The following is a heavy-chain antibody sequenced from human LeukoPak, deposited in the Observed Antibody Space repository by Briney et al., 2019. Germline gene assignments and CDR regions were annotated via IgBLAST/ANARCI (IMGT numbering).Heavy chain of an antibody. Sequence: PGRSLRLSCAASGFTFSSYGMHWVRQAPGKGLEWVAVISYDGSNKYYADSVKGRFTISRDNSKNTLYLQMNSLRAEDTAVYYCARRVGATGFDQWGQGTLVTVSS. CDR1: GFTFSSYG. CDR2: ISYDGSNK. CDR3: ARRVGATGFDQ. J-gene: IGHJ4*02. V-gene: IGHV3-30*03. D-gene: IGHD1-26*01.